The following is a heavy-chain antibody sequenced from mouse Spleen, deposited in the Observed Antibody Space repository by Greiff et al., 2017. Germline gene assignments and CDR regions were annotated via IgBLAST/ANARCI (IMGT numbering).Heavy chain of an antibody. J-gene: IGHJ2*01. D-gene: IGHD1-1*01. V-gene: IGHV5-9-1*01. CDR3: ASITTAWNY. Sequence: EVMLVESGGGLVKPGGSLKLSCAASGFTFSSYAMSWVRQTPEKRLEWVATISSGGSYTYYPDSVKGRFTISRDNAKNTLYLQMSSLRSEDTAMYYCASITTAWNYWGQGTTLTVSS. CDR1: GFTFSSYA. CDR2: ISSGGSYT.